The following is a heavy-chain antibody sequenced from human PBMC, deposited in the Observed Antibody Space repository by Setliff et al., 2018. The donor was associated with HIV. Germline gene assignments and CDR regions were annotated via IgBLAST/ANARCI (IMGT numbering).Heavy chain of an antibody. D-gene: IGHD4-17*01. CDR1: GASISSYY. J-gene: IGHJ4*02. CDR2: ITDSGNT. Sequence: KTSETLSLTCNVSGASISSYYWTWIRQSPGNRLEWLGYITDSGNTNYNPSLRRRVTISADTSKNQVSLRLRSVTAADTAVYYCAGGDLYGDYAFSYWGQGTLVTVSS. V-gene: IGHV4-59*01. CDR3: AGGDLYGDYAFSY.